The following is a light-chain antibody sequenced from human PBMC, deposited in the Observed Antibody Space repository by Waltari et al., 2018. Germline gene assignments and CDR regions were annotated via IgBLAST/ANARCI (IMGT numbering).Light chain of an antibody. Sequence: QSALTQPASVAGSPGQSVTISCPSTSSSVGAFNFVSWYQQYPGKAPRLLIYEVTKRPSGVSNRFSGSKSVGTASLTISGLQDDDEADYYCSSYSIGITPYVFGPGTRVTV. J-gene: IGLJ1*01. CDR1: SSSVGAFNF. CDR3: SSYSIGITPYV. CDR2: EVT. V-gene: IGLV2-14*03.